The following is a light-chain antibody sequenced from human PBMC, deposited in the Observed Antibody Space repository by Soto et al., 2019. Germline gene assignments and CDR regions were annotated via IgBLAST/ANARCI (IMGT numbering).Light chain of an antibody. CDR2: ANS. J-gene: IGLJ1*01. CDR1: SSNIGAGYD. V-gene: IGLV1-40*01. Sequence: QSVLTQPPSVSGAPGQRVTISCTVSSSNIGAGYDVHWYQQLPGTAPKLLIYANSNRPSGVPDRFSGSKSGTSASLAITGLQAEDEADYYCQSYDNSLSGYVFGPGTKVTVL. CDR3: QSYDNSLSGYV.